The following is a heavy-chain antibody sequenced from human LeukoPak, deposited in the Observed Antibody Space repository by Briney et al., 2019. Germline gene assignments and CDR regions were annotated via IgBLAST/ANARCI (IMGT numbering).Heavy chain of an antibody. CDR3: ARLIGVQNAFDI. CDR1: GGSISSGDYY. J-gene: IGHJ3*02. Sequence: SQTLSLTCTVSGGSISSGDYYWSWIRQPPGKGLEWIGYIYYSGGTYYNPSLKSRVTISVDTSKNQFSLKLSSVTPADTAVYYCARLIGVQNAFDIWGQGTMVTLPS. V-gene: IGHV4-30-4*08. D-gene: IGHD3-3*01. CDR2: IYYSGGT.